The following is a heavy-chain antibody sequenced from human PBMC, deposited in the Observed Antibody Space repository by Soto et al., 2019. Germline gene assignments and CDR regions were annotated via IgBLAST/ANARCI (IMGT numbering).Heavy chain of an antibody. CDR2: ISAYNGNT. CDR1: CYTFTSYG. J-gene: IGHJ5*02. V-gene: IGHV1-18*03. Sequence: ASVKVSCKASCYTFTSYGISRVRQAPGQGFEWMGWISAYNGNTNYAQKLQGRVTMTKDTSTSTAYNELRNLRTDDMAVYYCARTIDMVYAIERFDPWGQGTLVTVSS. CDR3: ARTIDMVYAIERFDP. D-gene: IGHD2-8*01.